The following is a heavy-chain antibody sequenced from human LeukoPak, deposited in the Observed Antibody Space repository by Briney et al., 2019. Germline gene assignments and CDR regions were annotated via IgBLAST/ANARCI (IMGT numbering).Heavy chain of an antibody. Sequence: GGSLKLSCAASGNYWMHWVRQAPGKGLVWVSHINSDGSWTSYADSVKGRFTISKDNAKNTVYLQMNSLRAEDTAVYYCVSFYETYWGRGTLVTV. J-gene: IGHJ4*02. V-gene: IGHV3-74*01. CDR2: INSDGSWT. CDR1: GNYW. D-gene: IGHD2/OR15-2a*01. CDR3: VSFYETY.